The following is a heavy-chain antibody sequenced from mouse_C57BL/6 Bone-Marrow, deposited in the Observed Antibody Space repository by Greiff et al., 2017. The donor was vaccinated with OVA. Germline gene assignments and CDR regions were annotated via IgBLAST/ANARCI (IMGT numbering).Heavy chain of an antibody. J-gene: IGHJ1*03. CDR1: GYAFSSYW. V-gene: IGHV1-80*01. CDR2: IYPGDGDT. D-gene: IGHD1-1*01. Sequence: VQLQQSGAELVKPGASVKISCKASGYAFSSYWMNWVKQRPGKGLEWIGQIYPGDGDTNYNGKFKGKATLTADKSSSTAYMQLSSLTSEDSAVYFCARFHYYGSSYYWYFDVWGTGTTVTVSS. CDR3: ARFHYYGSSYYWYFDV.